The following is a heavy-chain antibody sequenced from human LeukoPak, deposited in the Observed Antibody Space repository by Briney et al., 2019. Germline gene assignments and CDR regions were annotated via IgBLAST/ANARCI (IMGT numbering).Heavy chain of an antibody. V-gene: IGHV3-66*01. CDR3: ARSKPPAVKDYYGLDV. CDR1: GFTVSSNY. J-gene: IGHJ6*02. Sequence: GGSLRLSCAASGFTVSSNYMNWVRQAPGGGLEWVSVIYNGGSTYYVDSVKGRFTISRDTSKNTLYLLMNSLRAEDTAVYFCARSKPPAVKDYYGLDVWGQGTTVTVSS. D-gene: IGHD6-13*01. CDR2: IYNGGST.